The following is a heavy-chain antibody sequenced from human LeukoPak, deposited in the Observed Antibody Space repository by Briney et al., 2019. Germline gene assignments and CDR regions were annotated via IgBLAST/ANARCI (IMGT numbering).Heavy chain of an antibody. CDR1: GFTFDDYA. CDR2: ISWNSGSI. D-gene: IGHD4-17*01. J-gene: IGHJ6*02. Sequence: GGSLRLSCAASGFTFDDYAMHWVRQAPGKGLEWVSGISWNSGSIGYADSVKGRFTISRDNSKNTLYLQMNSLRAEDTAVYYCAKSPDYAYYYGMDVWGQGTTVTVSS. V-gene: IGHV3-9*01. CDR3: AKSPDYAYYYGMDV.